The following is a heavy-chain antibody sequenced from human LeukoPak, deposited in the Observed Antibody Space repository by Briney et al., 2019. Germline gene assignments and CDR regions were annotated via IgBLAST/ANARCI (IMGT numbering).Heavy chain of an antibody. CDR1: GGTFSSYA. D-gene: IGHD1-26*01. CDR3: ASMNPTAGATDY. V-gene: IGHV1-69*01. Sequence: SVKVSCKASGGTFSSYAISWVRQAPGQGLEWMGGIIPIFGTANYAQKFQGRITITADESTSTAYMELSSLRSEDTAVYYCASMNPTAGATDYWGQGTLVTVSS. CDR2: IIPIFGTA. J-gene: IGHJ4*02.